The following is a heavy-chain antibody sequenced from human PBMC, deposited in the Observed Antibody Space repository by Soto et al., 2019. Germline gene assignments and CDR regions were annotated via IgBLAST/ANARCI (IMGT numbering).Heavy chain of an antibody. CDR3: AKAYCGSTNCYRTFDS. J-gene: IGHJ4*02. CDR1: RFTFSDYA. V-gene: IGHV3-23*01. CDR2: IGNTGEAT. Sequence: GGSLRLSCAASRFTFSDYAMSWVRQAPGKGLEWVSAIGNTGEATYYADSVRGRFTISRDNSMHALYLQMTSLGAEDTALYFCAKAYCGSTNCYRTFDSWGQGTLVTVSS. D-gene: IGHD2-2*02.